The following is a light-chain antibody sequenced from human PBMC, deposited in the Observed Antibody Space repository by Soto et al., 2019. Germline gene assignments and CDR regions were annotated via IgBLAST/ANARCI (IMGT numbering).Light chain of an antibody. CDR2: EGS. V-gene: IGLV2-23*01. Sequence: QSALTQPASVSGSPGRSITIPCTGTSSDVGSYNLVSWYQQHPGKAPKLMIYEGSKRPSGVSNRFSGSKSGNTASLTISGLQAEDEADSYCCSYAGSGTYVVFGGGSKLTVL. J-gene: IGLJ2*01. CDR3: CSYAGSGTYVV. CDR1: SSDVGSYNL.